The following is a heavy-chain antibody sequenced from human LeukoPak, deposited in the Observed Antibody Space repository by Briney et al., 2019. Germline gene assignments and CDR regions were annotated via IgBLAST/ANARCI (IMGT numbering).Heavy chain of an antibody. V-gene: IGHV3-23*01. CDR1: GFTFRSYG. J-gene: IGHJ4*02. D-gene: IGHD3-10*01. Sequence: PGGTLRLSCAASGFTFRSYGMRWVRQAPGKGLEWVSAISGGGGTTHYADSVKGRFTISRDNSKNTVYLQMNSLRAEDTAVYYCAKVAYDSGSSYFDYWGQGTLVSVSS. CDR2: ISGGGGTT. CDR3: AKVAYDSGSSYFDY.